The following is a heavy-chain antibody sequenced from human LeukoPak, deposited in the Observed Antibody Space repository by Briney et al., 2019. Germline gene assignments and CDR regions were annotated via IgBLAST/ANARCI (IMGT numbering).Heavy chain of an antibody. D-gene: IGHD3-16*01. CDR1: GFMFSRFG. CDR3: GRDPNGDYVGAFEF. CDR2: IHGNGETT. J-gene: IGHJ3*01. V-gene: IGHV3-23*01. Sequence: GGSLRLSCVGSGFMFSRFGLIWIRQAPGKGLEWVSGIHGNGETTYYGDSVKGRFTISRDNSKSTLYLQMNSLRVEDTAEYFCGRDPNGDYVGAFEFWGQGTKVAVSS.